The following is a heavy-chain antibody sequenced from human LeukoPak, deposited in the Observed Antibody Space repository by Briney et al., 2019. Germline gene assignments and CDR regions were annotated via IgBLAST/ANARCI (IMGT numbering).Heavy chain of an antibody. D-gene: IGHD3-22*01. CDR3: ARDRYYYDGTGYRRSYFDY. CDR1: GYTFSSYA. J-gene: IGHJ4*02. CDR2: FIPIFDTS. Sequence: SVKVSCKASGYTFSSYAISWVRQAPGQGLEWMGGFIPIFDTSNYTQRFQGRVTISADEFTTTSYMELSSLRSEDTAVYYRARDRYYYDGTGYRRSYFDYWGQGTLVTVSS. V-gene: IGHV1-69*13.